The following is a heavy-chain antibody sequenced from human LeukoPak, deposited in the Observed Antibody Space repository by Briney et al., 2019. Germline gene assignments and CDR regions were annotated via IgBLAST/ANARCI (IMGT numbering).Heavy chain of an antibody. D-gene: IGHD6-19*01. J-gene: IGHJ4*02. Sequence: SETLSLTCAAYGGSFSGYYWSWIRQPPGKGLEWIGEINHRGSTNYNPSLKSRVTISVDTSKNQFSLKLSSVTAADTAVYYCARVVAVADYYFDYWGQGTLVTVSS. V-gene: IGHV4-34*01. CDR3: ARVVAVADYYFDY. CDR2: INHRGST. CDR1: GGSFSGYY.